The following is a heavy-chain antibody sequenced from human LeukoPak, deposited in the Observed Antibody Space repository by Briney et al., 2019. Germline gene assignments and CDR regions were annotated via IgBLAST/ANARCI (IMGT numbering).Heavy chain of an antibody. D-gene: IGHD2-2*01. CDR3: AHMPSCYCGFDY. Sequence: SGPTLVKPTQTLTLTCTFSGFSLRTRGVGVGWIRQPPGKALEWLPPTFWDDDKRYSPSLKSRLTIAKANTKYPLVLTMTNMDPVDTATYYCAHMPSCYCGFDYWGQGTLVTVSS. V-gene: IGHV2-5*02. J-gene: IGHJ4*02. CDR2: TFWDDDK. CDR1: GFSLRTRGVG.